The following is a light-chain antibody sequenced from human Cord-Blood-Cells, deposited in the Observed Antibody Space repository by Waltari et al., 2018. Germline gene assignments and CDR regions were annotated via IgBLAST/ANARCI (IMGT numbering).Light chain of an antibody. J-gene: IGKJ1*01. CDR3: QQYYSTPPT. V-gene: IGKV4-1*01. Sequence: IVMTQSLASLAVSLGVSATINCNSSQSVLYSSNNKHYLARYQQKPGQPPKLLIYWASTRESGVPDRFSGSGSGTDFTLTISSLQAEDVAVYYCQQYYSTPPTFGQGTKVEIK. CDR1: QSVLYSSNNKHY. CDR2: WAS.